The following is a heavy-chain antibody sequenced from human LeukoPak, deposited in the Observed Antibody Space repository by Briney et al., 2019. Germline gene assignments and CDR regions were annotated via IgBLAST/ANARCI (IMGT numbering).Heavy chain of an antibody. CDR3: AGASGSYSPTGPFDY. Sequence: ASVKVSCKASGYTLTSYGISWVRQARAQGHEWMGWISAYNGNTNYSKKLQGRVTMTTDTSTSTAYMELRSLRSDDTAVYYCAGASGSYSPTGPFDYWGQGTLVTVSS. CDR2: ISAYNGNT. V-gene: IGHV1-18*01. CDR1: GYTLTSYG. D-gene: IGHD1-26*01. J-gene: IGHJ4*02.